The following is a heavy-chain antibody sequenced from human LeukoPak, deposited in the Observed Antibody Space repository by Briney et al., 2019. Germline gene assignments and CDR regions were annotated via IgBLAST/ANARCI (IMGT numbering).Heavy chain of an antibody. CDR2: IIPIFGTA. J-gene: IGHJ4*02. CDR3: ARGSITMARGVIFGNNFDY. V-gene: IGHV1-69*13. D-gene: IGHD3-10*01. Sequence: SVKVSCKASGGTFSSYAISWVRQAPGQGLEWMGGIIPIFGTANYAQKFQGRVTITADESTSTAYMELSSLRSEDTAVYYCARGSITMARGVIFGNNFDYWGQGTLVTVSS. CDR1: GGTFSSYA.